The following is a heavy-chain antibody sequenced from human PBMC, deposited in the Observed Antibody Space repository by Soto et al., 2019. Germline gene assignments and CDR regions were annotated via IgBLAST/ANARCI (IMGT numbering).Heavy chain of an antibody. CDR1: GASMNSYH. CDR2: IHSSGST. J-gene: IGHJ5*02. V-gene: IGHV4-4*07. D-gene: IGHD6-13*01. CDR3: ARDQGVAAAGITWFDP. Sequence: SETLSLTCTVSGASMNSYHWSWIRQPAGKGLEWIGHIHSSGSTNYNPSLKSRVTMSVDTSKNQFSLRLMSLTAADTAVYYCARDQGVAAAGITWFDPWRQGSLVTVSS.